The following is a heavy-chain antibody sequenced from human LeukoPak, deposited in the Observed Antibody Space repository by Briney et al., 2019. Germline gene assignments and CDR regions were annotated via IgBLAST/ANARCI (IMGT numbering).Heavy chain of an antibody. CDR2: IYYSGTT. J-gene: IGHJ5*02. D-gene: IGHD1-26*01. V-gene: IGHV4-39*01. CDR3: ARREGQFDP. Sequence: SETLSLTCTVSGGSVSSTSYHWAWIRQPPGKGLEWIGNIYYSGTTYYNPSLKSRVTISVDTSKNQFSLKLSSVTAADTAVYYCARREGQFDPWGQGTLVTVSS. CDR1: GGSVSSTSYH.